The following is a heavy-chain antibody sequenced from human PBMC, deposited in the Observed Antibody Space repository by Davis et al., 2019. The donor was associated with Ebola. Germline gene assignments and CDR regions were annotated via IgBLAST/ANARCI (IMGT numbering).Heavy chain of an antibody. J-gene: IGHJ4*02. CDR3: ARDGGYSGYEGFDY. CDR2: IYHSGST. D-gene: IGHD5-12*01. V-gene: IGHV4-34*01. Sequence: MPGGSLRLSCAVYGGSFSGYYWSWIRQPPGKGLEWIGSIYHSGSTNYNPSLKSRVTISVDKSKNQFSLKLSSVTAADTAVYYCARDGGYSGYEGFDYWGQGTLVTVSS. CDR1: GGSFSGYY.